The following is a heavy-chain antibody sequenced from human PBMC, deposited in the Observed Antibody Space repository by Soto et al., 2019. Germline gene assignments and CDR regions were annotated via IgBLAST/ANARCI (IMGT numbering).Heavy chain of an antibody. D-gene: IGHD3-3*01. Sequence: GASVKVSCKASGGTFSSYAISWVRQAPGQGLEWMGGIIPIFGTANYAQKFQGRVTITADESTSTAYMELSSLRSEDTAVYYCARIRFLEWLGTTTEYYYGMDVWGQGTTVTVSS. J-gene: IGHJ6*02. CDR2: IIPIFGTA. V-gene: IGHV1-69*13. CDR1: GGTFSSYA. CDR3: ARIRFLEWLGTTTEYYYGMDV.